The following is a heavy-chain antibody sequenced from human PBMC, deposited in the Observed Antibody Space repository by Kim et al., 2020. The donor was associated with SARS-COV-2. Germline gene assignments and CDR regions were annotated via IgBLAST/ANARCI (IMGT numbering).Heavy chain of an antibody. CDR2: IVVGSGNT. J-gene: IGHJ5*02. Sequence: SVKVSCKASGFTFTSSAVQWVRQARGQRLEWIGWIVVGSGNTNYAQKFQERVTITRDMSTSTAYMELSSLRSEDTAVYYCATGDYGDYGFDPWGQGTLVTVSS. V-gene: IGHV1-58*01. CDR1: GFTFTSSA. CDR3: ATGDYGDYGFDP. D-gene: IGHD4-17*01.